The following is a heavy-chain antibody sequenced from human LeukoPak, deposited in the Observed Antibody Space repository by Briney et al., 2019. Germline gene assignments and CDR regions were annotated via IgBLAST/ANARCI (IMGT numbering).Heavy chain of an antibody. Sequence: PSETLSLTCTVSGGSISSGGYYWSWLRQHPGKGLEWIGYIYYSGSTYYNPSLKSRVTISVDTSKNQFSLKLSSVTAADTAVYYCARISAAGIYWYFDLWDRGTLVTVSS. V-gene: IGHV4-31*03. CDR3: ARISAAGIYWYFDL. D-gene: IGHD6-13*01. CDR2: IYYSGST. CDR1: GGSISSGGYY. J-gene: IGHJ2*01.